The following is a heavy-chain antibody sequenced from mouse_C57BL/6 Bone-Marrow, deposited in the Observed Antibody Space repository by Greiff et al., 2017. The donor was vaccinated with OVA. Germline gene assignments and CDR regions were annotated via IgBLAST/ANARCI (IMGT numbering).Heavy chain of an antibody. CDR2: INPNYGTT. D-gene: IGHD1-1*01. J-gene: IGHJ4*01. V-gene: IGHV1-39*01. CDR1: GYSFTDYN. Sequence: EVKLMESGPELVKPGASVKISCKASGYSFTDYNMNWVKQSNGKSLEWIGVINPNYGTTSYNQKFKGKATLTVDQSSSTAYMQLNSLTSEDSAVYYCARGTTPHAFCYAMDYWGQGTSVTVSS. CDR3: ARGTTPHAFCYAMDY.